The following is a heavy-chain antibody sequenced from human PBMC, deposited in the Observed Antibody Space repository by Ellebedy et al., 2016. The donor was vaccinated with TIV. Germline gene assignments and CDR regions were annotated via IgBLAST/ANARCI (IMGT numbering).Heavy chain of an antibody. J-gene: IGHJ3*02. D-gene: IGHD4-17*01. CDR3: ARQEIRWDYGAFDI. CDR2: IYYSGST. CDR1: GGSISSSSYY. V-gene: IGHV4-39*01. Sequence: MPSETLSLTCTVSGGSISSSSYYWGWIRQPPGKGLEWIGSIYYSGSTYYNPSLKSRVTISVDTSKNQFSLKLSSVTAADTAVYYCARQEIRWDYGAFDIWGQGTMVTVSS.